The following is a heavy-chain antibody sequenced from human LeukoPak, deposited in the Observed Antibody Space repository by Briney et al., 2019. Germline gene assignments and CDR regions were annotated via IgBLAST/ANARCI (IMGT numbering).Heavy chain of an antibody. V-gene: IGHV3-23*01. CDR3: AKDPMGWLQFHYFYMDV. D-gene: IGHD5-24*01. CDR1: GFTFSSYA. Sequence: GGSLRLSCAASGFTFSSYAMSWVRQAPGKGLEWVSSIRGSGGSTYYADSVKGRFTISRDNSENTLYLQMNSLGAEDTAVYYCAKDPMGWLQFHYFYMDVWGKGATVTISS. J-gene: IGHJ6*03. CDR2: IRGSGGST.